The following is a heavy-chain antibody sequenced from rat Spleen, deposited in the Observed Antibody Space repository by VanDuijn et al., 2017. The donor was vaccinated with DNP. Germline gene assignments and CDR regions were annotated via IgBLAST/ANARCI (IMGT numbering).Heavy chain of an antibody. CDR3: ATHLDYGGYSEGNWFAY. D-gene: IGHD1-11*01. CDR2: IIYDGSRT. CDR1: GFTFSDYN. J-gene: IGHJ3*01. V-gene: IGHV5S10*01. Sequence: EVQLVESGGGLVQPGRSLKLSCAASGFTFSDYNMAWVRQASKKGLEWVATIIYDGSRTYYRDSVKGRFTISRDNAKSTLYLQMDSLRSEDTATYYCATHLDYGGYSEGNWFAYWGQGTLVTVSS.